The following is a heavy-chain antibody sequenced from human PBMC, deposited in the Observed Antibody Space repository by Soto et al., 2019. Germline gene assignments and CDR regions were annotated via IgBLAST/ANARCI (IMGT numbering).Heavy chain of an antibody. CDR3: ARDGTDVAAADY. J-gene: IGHJ4*02. V-gene: IGHV1-46*01. Sequence: ASVNVSCKASGYTFTSYYMHWVRQAPGQGLEWMGIINPSGGSTSYAQKFQGRVTMTRDTSTSTVYMELSSLRSEDTAVYYCARDGTDVAAADYWGQGTLVTVSS. CDR1: GYTFTSYY. CDR2: INPSGGST. D-gene: IGHD6-13*01.